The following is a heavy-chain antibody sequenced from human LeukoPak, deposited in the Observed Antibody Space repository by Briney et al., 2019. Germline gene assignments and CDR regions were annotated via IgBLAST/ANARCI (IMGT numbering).Heavy chain of an antibody. J-gene: IGHJ6*02. V-gene: IGHV1-2*02. Sequence: ASVKVSCKASGYTFTGYYMHWVRQAPGQGLEWMGWINPNSGGTNYAQKFQGRVTMTRDTSISTAYMELSRLRSDDTAVYYCASPNYDFWSGYPSYYYGMDVWGQGTTVTVSS. CDR1: GYTFTGYY. D-gene: IGHD3-3*01. CDR3: ASPNYDFWSGYPSYYYGMDV. CDR2: INPNSGGT.